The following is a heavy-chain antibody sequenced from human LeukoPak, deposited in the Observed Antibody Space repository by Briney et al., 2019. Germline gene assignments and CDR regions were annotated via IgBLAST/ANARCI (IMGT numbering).Heavy chain of an antibody. CDR3: ARAQDGYNPGIYYYGMDV. CDR2: IYYSGST. CDR1: GVSISSYY. V-gene: IGHV4-59*08. Sequence: SETLSLTCTVSGVSISSYYWSWIRQPLGKGLEWLGYIYYSGSTNYNPSLKSRVTISVDTSKNQFSLKLSSVTAADTAVYYCARAQDGYNPGIYYYGMDVWGQGTTVTVSS. D-gene: IGHD5-24*01. J-gene: IGHJ6*02.